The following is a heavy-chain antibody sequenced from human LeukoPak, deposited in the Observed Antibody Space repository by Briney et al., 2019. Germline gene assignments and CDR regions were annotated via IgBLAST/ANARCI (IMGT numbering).Heavy chain of an antibody. J-gene: IGHJ4*02. CDR2: INQGGSVQ. V-gene: IGHV3-7*01. CDR3: ARRDGSGSVDY. D-gene: IGHD3-10*01. Sequence: PGGSLRLSCAASGFTFRSYWMSWVRQAPGKGLEWVASINQGGSVQYYMDSVKGRFTISRDDAKNSLYVQMNSLRDEDTAVYYCARRDGSGSVDYWGQGTLVTVSS. CDR1: GFTFRSYW.